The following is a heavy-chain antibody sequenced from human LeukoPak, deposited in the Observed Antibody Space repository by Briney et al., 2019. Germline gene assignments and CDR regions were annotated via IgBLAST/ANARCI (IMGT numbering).Heavy chain of an antibody. CDR3: ARGPRRGYDFWSGYYAPVNSYRWGYEVLYYYGMDV. CDR2: MNPNSGNT. J-gene: IGHJ6*02. D-gene: IGHD3-3*01. Sequence: ASVNVSCKASGYTFTSYDINWVRQATGQGLEWMGWMNPNSGNTGYAQKFQGRVTMTRNTSISTAYMELSSLRSEDTAVYYCARGPRRGYDFWSGYYAPVNSYRWGYEVLYYYGMDVWGQGTTVTVSS. CDR1: GYTFTSYD. V-gene: IGHV1-8*01.